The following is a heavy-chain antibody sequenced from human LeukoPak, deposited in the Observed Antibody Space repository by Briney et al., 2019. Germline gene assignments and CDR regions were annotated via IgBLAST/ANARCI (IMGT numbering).Heavy chain of an antibody. J-gene: IGHJ5*02. Sequence: GASVKVSCKASGYTFTGYYMHWVRQAPGQGLEWMGWINPNSGGTNYAQKFQGRVTMTRDTSISTAYMELSRLRSDDTAVYYCARETTSGTQGNWFDPWGQGTLVTVSS. CDR3: ARETTSGTQGNWFDP. V-gene: IGHV1-2*02. D-gene: IGHD4-17*01. CDR1: GYTFTGYY. CDR2: INPNSGGT.